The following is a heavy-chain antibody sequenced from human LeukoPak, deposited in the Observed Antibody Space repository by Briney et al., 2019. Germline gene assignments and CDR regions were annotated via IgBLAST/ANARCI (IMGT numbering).Heavy chain of an antibody. Sequence: SETLSLTCTVSGGSISSYYWSWIRQPAGKGLERIGRIYTSGSTNYNPSLKSRVTMSVDTSKNHFSLKLSSVTAVDTAVYYCARDRGYSGSYYFDYWGQGTLVTVSS. CDR2: IYTSGST. J-gene: IGHJ4*02. D-gene: IGHD1-26*01. CDR1: GGSISSYY. CDR3: ARDRGYSGSYYFDY. V-gene: IGHV4-4*07.